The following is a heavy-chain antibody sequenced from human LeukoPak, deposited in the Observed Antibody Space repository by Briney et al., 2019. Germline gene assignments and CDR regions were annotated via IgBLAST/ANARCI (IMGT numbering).Heavy chain of an antibody. Sequence: ASVKVSCKASGYTFTSYDISWVRQATGQGLEWMGWMNPNSGNTGYAQKFQGRVTMTRNTSISTAYMELSSLRSEDTAVYYCARGSKTPEYCSGGSCYYYYYYMDVWGKGTTVTVSS. CDR1: GYTFTSYD. J-gene: IGHJ6*03. CDR2: MNPNSGNT. V-gene: IGHV1-8*01. D-gene: IGHD2-15*01. CDR3: ARGSKTPEYCSGGSCYYYYYYMDV.